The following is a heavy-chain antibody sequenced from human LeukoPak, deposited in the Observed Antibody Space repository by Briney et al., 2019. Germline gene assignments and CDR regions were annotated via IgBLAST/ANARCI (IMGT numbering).Heavy chain of an antibody. V-gene: IGHV3-23*01. CDR2: IGGSGGNT. CDR3: ARDSGSYLQPTDY. J-gene: IGHJ4*02. CDR1: GXIFSNYA. D-gene: IGHD1-26*01. Sequence: GGSLRLSCAASGXIFSNYAMSWVRQAPGKGLEWVSAIGGSGGNTYYADSVKGRFTISRDNSKNTLYLQMNSLRADDTAVYHCARDSGSYLQPTDYWGQGTLVTVSS.